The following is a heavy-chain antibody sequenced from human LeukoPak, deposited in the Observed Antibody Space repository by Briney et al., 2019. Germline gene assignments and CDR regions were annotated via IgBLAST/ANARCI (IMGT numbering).Heavy chain of an antibody. CDR3: ARLYCNDGSCPQDY. D-gene: IGHD2-15*01. V-gene: IGHV3-48*02. Sequence: GGSLRLSRTVSGFTFSSYSMNWVRQAPGKGLEWVSYISSGSVTIYYADSVKGRFTISRDNAKNSLYLQMNSLRDEDTAVYYCARLYCNDGSCPQDYWGRGTLVTVSS. J-gene: IGHJ4*02. CDR1: GFTFSSYS. CDR2: ISSGSVTI.